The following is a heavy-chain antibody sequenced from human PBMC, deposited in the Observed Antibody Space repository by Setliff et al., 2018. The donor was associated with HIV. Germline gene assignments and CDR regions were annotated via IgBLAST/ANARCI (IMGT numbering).Heavy chain of an antibody. D-gene: IGHD3-10*01. CDR1: GFTFSSYW. Sequence: GGSLRLSCAASGFTFSSYWMHWVRQAPGKGLVWVSCINTDGSSTTYVDSVKGRFTISRDNAKNALYLQMNSLRADDTAVYYCAPPPRGGPGFSYWGQGTLVTVSS. CDR3: APPPRGGPGFSY. CDR2: INTDGSST. V-gene: IGHV3-74*01. J-gene: IGHJ4*02.